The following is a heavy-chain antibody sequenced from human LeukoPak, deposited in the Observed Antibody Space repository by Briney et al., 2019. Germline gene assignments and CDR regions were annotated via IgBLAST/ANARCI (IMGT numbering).Heavy chain of an antibody. CDR1: GFTFSSYV. CDR3: ARSRRFWGYCSSTSCYDSYYYYMDV. J-gene: IGHJ6*03. CDR2: ISYDGSNE. D-gene: IGHD2-2*01. Sequence: GGSLRLSCAASGFTFSSYVMHWVRQAPGKGLEGVAIISYDGSNEYYADSVKGRFTISRDNSKNTLYLQMNSLRAADTAVYYCARSRRFWGYCSSTSCYDSYYYYMDVWGKGTTVTVSS. V-gene: IGHV3-30*04.